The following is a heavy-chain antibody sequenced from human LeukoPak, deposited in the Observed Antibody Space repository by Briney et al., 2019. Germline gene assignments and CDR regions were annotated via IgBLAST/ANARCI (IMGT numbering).Heavy chain of an antibody. CDR3: ARARVVDTAMVTGLYYYYYYYMDV. CDR2: IYYSGDT. Sequence: SQTLSLTCSVSAGSISSGDYYWNWIRQPPRKGLEWIAYIYYSGDTYYNPSLKSRVTISVDTSKNQFSLKLSSVTAADTAVYYCARARVVDTAMVTGLYYYYYYYMDVWGKGTTVTVSS. CDR1: AGSISSGDYY. J-gene: IGHJ6*03. V-gene: IGHV4-30-4*08. D-gene: IGHD5-18*01.